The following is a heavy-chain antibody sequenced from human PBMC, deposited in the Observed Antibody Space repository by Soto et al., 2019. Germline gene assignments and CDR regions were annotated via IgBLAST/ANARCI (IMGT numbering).Heavy chain of an antibody. Sequence: SETLSLTCTVSGGSISSYYWSWIRQPPGKGLEWIGCIYYSGSTNYNPSLKSRVTISVDTSKNQFSLKLSSVTAADTAVYYCARWDDSSGYYLFDYWGQGTLVTVSS. CDR3: ARWDDSSGYYLFDY. D-gene: IGHD3-22*01. V-gene: IGHV4-59*01. CDR1: GGSISSYY. CDR2: IYYSGST. J-gene: IGHJ4*02.